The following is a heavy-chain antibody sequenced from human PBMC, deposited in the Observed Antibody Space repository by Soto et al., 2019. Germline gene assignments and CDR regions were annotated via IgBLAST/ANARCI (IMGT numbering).Heavy chain of an antibody. D-gene: IGHD6-19*01. V-gene: IGHV4-61*01. CDR1: GGSVSSGSYY. Sequence: SETLSLTCTVPGGSVSSGSYYWSWIRQPPGKGLEWIGYIYYSGSTNYNPSLKSRVTISVDTSKNQFSLKLSSVTAADTAVYYCARDLAVAGNWFDPWGQGTLVTVSS. CDR2: IYYSGST. J-gene: IGHJ5*02. CDR3: ARDLAVAGNWFDP.